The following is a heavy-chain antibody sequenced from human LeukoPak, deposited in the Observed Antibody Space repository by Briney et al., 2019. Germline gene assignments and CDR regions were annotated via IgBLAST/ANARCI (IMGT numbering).Heavy chain of an antibody. CDR2: ISGSGSTI. D-gene: IGHD5-24*01. V-gene: IGHV3-48*03. Sequence: QPGGSLRLSCAASGFTFSTYEMNWVRQAPGKGLEWVSYISGSGSTIYYADSVKGRFTISRDNANNSLYLQMNSLRAEDTAVYYCVRSRWLQLGYFDCWGQGILVTVS. J-gene: IGHJ4*02. CDR3: VRSRWLQLGYFDC. CDR1: GFTFSTYE.